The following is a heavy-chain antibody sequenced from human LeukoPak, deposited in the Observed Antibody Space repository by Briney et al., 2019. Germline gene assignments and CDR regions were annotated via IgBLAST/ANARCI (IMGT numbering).Heavy chain of an antibody. CDR1: GGSISSYY. D-gene: IGHD5-18*01. V-gene: IGHV4-59*01. Sequence: SETLSLTCTVSGGSISSYYWSWIRQPPGKGLEWIGYIYYSGSTNYNPSLKSRVTISVDTSKNQFSLKLSSVTAADTAVYYCARVRKSDTAPDYWGQGTLVTVSS. CDR3: ARVRKSDTAPDY. J-gene: IGHJ4*02. CDR2: IYYSGST.